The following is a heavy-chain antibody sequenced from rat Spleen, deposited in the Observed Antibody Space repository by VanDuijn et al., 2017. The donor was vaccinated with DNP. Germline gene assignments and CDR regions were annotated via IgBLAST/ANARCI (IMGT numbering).Heavy chain of an antibody. Sequence: EVQLVESGGGLVQPGRSLSLSCEASGFTFGDYNMAWVRQAPKKGLEWVATIIHYGKRTYYRDSVKGRFTISRDNAKSALHLQMDSLRTEDSAIYYCSTLNYYASLSEYFDYWGQGVMVTVSS. J-gene: IGHJ2*01. CDR3: STLNYYASLSEYFDY. D-gene: IGHD1-2*01. V-gene: IGHV5S10*01. CDR1: GFTFGDYN. CDR2: IIHYGKRT.